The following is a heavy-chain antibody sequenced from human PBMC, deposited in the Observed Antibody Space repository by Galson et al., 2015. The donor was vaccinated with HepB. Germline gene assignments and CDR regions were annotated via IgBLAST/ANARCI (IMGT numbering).Heavy chain of an antibody. D-gene: IGHD6-19*01. J-gene: IGHJ5*02. CDR3: ARGLDSGPDWFDP. V-gene: IGHV3-30-3*01. Sequence: SLRLSCAASGFTFSSYAMHWVRQAPGKGRGWVVVISYDGSNKYYADSVKGRFTISRDNSKNTLYLQMNSLRAEDTAVYYCARGLDSGPDWFDPWGQGTLVTVSS. CDR1: GFTFSSYA. CDR2: ISYDGSNK.